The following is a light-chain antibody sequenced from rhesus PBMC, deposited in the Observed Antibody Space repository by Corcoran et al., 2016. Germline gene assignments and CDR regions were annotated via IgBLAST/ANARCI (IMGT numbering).Light chain of an antibody. CDR1: QGINKE. CDR3: LQDYTTPLT. Sequence: DVQMTQSPSSLSASVGDRVTVTCRASQGINKELSWYQQKPGKAPTLLIYAASSLQTGVSSRFRGSGSGTDYPLTISSLQPEYFATYYCLQDYTTPLTFGGGTKVEIK. CDR2: AAS. J-gene: IGKJ4*01. V-gene: IGKV1-94*01.